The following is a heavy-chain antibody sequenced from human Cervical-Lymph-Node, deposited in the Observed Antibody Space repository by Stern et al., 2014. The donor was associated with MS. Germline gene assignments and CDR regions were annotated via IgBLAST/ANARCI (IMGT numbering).Heavy chain of an antibody. J-gene: IGHJ3*02. CDR2: ITPGNGNT. Sequence: VQLEESGAEVKKPGASVTISCKASGYTFTSYAIHWVRQAPGQRLEWMGLITPGNGNTRYSQKFQDRVTITRDTSASTAYVELSGLRSEDTAVYYCARSIAGYGDFYHGAFDIWGQGTVVTVSS. V-gene: IGHV1-3*01. CDR1: GYTFTSYA. CDR3: ARSIAGYGDFYHGAFDI. D-gene: IGHD4-17*01.